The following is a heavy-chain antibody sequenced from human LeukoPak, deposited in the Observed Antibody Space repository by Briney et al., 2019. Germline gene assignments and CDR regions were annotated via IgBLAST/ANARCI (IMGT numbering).Heavy chain of an antibody. Sequence: TTGGSLRLSCAASGFTFSNAWMTWVRQAPGKGLEWVGRIKTENHGGATEYAAPVKDRLSISRDDSKNMLYLQMNNLKTEDTAVYYCATGLYASGGVDNWGQGTLVTVPS. J-gene: IGHJ4*02. D-gene: IGHD3-22*01. CDR3: ATGLYASGGVDN. CDR2: IKTENHGGAT. CDR1: GFTFSNAW. V-gene: IGHV3-15*01.